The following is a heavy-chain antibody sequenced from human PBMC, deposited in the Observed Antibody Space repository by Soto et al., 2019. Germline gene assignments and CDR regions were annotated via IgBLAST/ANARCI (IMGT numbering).Heavy chain of an antibody. J-gene: IGHJ5*02. CDR2: GYYSGST. D-gene: IGHD2-8*01. CDR1: GTSMSGHF. V-gene: IGHV4-59*11. Sequence: QVQLQESGPGLVKASETLSLTCTVSGTSMSGHFWSWMRQPPGKGLEWIGYGYYSGSTLYNPSLKDGVTISLDTSKDHFTLRLYSVHSADTAGYYCAAGVYLSLVRTGWFDPWGQGTLVTVSS. CDR3: AAGVYLSLVRTGWFDP.